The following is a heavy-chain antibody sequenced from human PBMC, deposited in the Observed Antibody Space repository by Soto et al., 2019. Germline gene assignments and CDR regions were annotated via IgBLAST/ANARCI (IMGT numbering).Heavy chain of an antibody. V-gene: IGHV4-38-2*01. D-gene: IGHD3-10*01. Sequence: SETLSLTCAVSGYSISSGYYWGWIRQPPGKGLEWIGSIYHSGSTYYNPPLKSRVTISVDTSKNQFSLKLSSVTAADTAVYYCAREGSYYYGSGSNSNNWFDPWGQGTLVTVSS. CDR3: AREGSYYYGSGSNSNNWFDP. CDR1: GYSISSGYY. J-gene: IGHJ5*02. CDR2: IYHSGST.